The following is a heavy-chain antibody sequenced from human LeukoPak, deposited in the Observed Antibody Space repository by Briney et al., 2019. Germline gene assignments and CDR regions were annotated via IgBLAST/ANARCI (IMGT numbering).Heavy chain of an antibody. J-gene: IGHJ5*02. D-gene: IGHD3-9*01. CDR3: ARQNHDIGTNWFDP. CDR1: GDSIRSVHYY. CDR2: IYDTGST. Sequence: SETLSLTCSVSGDSIRSVHYYWGWIRQPPGRGLEWIGSIYDTGSTYYNPSLKSRVTIFVDTSKNQFSLRLTSVTAADTAMYYCARQNHDIGTNWFDPWGQGTLVTVSS. V-gene: IGHV4-39*07.